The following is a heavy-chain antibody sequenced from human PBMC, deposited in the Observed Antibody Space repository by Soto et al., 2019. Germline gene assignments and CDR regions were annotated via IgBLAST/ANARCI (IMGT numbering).Heavy chain of an antibody. CDR3: TTDEWD. D-gene: IGHD1-26*01. J-gene: IGHJ4*02. CDR2: IKSKVHGETT. Sequence: EVQLVESGGGLVKPGGSLRLSCAASGFNFSNGWMSWVRQAPGKGLEWVGRIKSKVHGETTDYAAHVKGRFTISRDDSKNKLYLQMPSLQTEDTAVYYCTTDEWDWGQGTLVTVSS. CDR1: GFNFSNGW. V-gene: IGHV3-15*05.